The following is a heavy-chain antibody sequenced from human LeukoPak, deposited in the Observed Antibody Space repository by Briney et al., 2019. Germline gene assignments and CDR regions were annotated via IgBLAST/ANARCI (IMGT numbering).Heavy chain of an antibody. J-gene: IGHJ3*02. V-gene: IGHV3-21*01. Sequence: GGSLRLSCAASGFTFSSYSMNWVRQAPGKGLEWVSSISSSSSYIYYADSVKGRFTISRDNAKNSLYLKMNSLRAEDTAVYYCARDHSGYYDSSGYQGPGAFDIWGQGTMVTVSS. CDR2: ISSSSSYI. D-gene: IGHD3-22*01. CDR3: ARDHSGYYDSSGYQGPGAFDI. CDR1: GFTFSSYS.